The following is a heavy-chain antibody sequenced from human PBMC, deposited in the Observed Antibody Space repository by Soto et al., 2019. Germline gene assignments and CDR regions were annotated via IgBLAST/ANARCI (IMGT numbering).Heavy chain of an antibody. CDR2: MNQDGSES. CDR1: GFSLSSYW. J-gene: IGHJ4*02. V-gene: IGHV3-7*01. Sequence: EVQLVESGGGLVQPGGSLRLSCAASGFSLSSYWMSWLRQAPGKGLEWVANMNQDGSESDYVGSVKGRFTFTRDNAKNSLYLQMNSLRAEDTAVYYCARLSTSAGRRDLACWGQGTLVTVSS. CDR3: ARLSTSAGRRDLAC.